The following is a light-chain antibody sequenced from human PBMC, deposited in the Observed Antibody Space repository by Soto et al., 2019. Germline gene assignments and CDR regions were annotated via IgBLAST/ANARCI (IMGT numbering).Light chain of an antibody. V-gene: IGKV3-20*01. Sequence: EIVSTQSPVTLSWSPGERATLSCRASQSVSSSYLAWYQQKPGQAPRLLIYGASSRATGIPDRFSGSGSGTDFTLTISRLEPEDFAVYYCQQYGSSPFTFGGGTKVDIK. CDR2: GAS. J-gene: IGKJ4*01. CDR1: QSVSSSY. CDR3: QQYGSSPFT.